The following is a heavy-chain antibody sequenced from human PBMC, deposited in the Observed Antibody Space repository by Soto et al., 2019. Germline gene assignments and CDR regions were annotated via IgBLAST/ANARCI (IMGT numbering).Heavy chain of an antibody. CDR2: IIPILGIA. V-gene: IGHV1-69*02. J-gene: IGHJ4*02. D-gene: IGHD5-12*01. CDR3: ARAVATTSFDY. CDR1: GGTFSSYT. Sequence: QVQLVQSGAEVKKPGSSVKVSCKASGGTFSSYTISWVRQAPGQGLEWMGRIIPILGIANYAQKFQGRVTSTADKATSTAYMELSSLRSEDTAMYHCARAVATTSFDYWGQGTLVTVSS.